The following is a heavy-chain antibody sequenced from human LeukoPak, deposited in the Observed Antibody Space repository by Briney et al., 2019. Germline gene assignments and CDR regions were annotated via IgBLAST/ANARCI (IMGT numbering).Heavy chain of an antibody. J-gene: IGHJ4*02. D-gene: IGHD3-22*01. CDR1: GYTFTSYG. CDR2: ISAYNGNT. V-gene: IGHV1-18*01. CDR3: ARDAYYYDSSGYYIIDY. Sequence: ASAKVSCKASGYTFTSYGISWVRQAPGQGLEWMGWISAYNGNTNYAQKLQGRVTMTTDTSTSTAYMELRSLRSDDTAVYYCARDAYYYDSSGYYIIDYWGQGTLVTVSS.